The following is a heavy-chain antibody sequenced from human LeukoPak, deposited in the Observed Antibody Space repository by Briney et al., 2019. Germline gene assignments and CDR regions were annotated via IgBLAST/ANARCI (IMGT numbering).Heavy chain of an antibody. J-gene: IGHJ3*02. CDR1: GGSISSYY. CDR2: IYYSGST. Sequence: PSETLSLTCTVSGGSISSYYWSWIRQPPGKGLEWIGYIYYSGSTNYNPSLKSRVTISVDTSKNQFSLKLSSVTAADTAVYYCARERSGYSSNWQLAQDIWGQGTMVTVSS. CDR3: ARERSGYSSNWQLAQDI. V-gene: IGHV4-59*12. D-gene: IGHD6-13*01.